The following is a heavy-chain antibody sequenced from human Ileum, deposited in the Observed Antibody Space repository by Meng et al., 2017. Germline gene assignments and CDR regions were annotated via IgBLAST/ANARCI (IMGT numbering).Heavy chain of an antibody. V-gene: IGHV2-5*02. CDR2: IYWDNDK. Sequence: QITLTESGPTLLTPTQTLTLTCTFSGFSLSTSGVGVAWIRQTPGKALEWLAVIYWDNDKRYSPSLRSRLTITKDTSKNQVFLTMTNMDPVDTATYFCAHRGVGPFDNWGQGTLVTVSS. J-gene: IGHJ4*02. D-gene: IGHD1-26*01. CDR1: GFSLSTSGVG. CDR3: AHRGVGPFDN.